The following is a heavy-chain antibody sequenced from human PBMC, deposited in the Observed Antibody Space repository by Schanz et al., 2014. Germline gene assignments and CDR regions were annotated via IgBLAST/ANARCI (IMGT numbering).Heavy chain of an antibody. V-gene: IGHV3-21*01. J-gene: IGHJ6*02. Sequence: EVQLLESGGGLVKPGGSLRLSCSGFTVSAYSANWVRQAPGKGLEWVSSISSSGGHIYYADSVKGRFTITRDIAKNSLSLQMNSLRAEDTAVYYCARGYSSSMDVWGQGTTVTVSS. CDR3: ARGYSSSMDV. CDR1: GFTVSAYS. D-gene: IGHD6-6*01. CDR2: ISSSGGHI.